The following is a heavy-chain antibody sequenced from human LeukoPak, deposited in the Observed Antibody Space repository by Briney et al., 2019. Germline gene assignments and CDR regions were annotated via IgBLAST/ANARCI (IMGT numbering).Heavy chain of an antibody. CDR2: ISSSSSTI. D-gene: IGHD1-26*01. CDR3: ARGHSGSSLNFDY. Sequence: GGSLRLSCAAFGFSISSYSMNWVRQAPGKGLEWVSYISSSSSTIYYADSVKGRFTMSRDNAQNLLHLQMSSLRAEDTAVYYCARGHSGSSLNFDYWGQGTLVTVSS. J-gene: IGHJ4*02. CDR1: GFSISSYS. V-gene: IGHV3-48*01.